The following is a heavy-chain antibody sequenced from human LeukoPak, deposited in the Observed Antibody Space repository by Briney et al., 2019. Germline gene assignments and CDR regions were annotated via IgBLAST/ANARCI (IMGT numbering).Heavy chain of an antibody. J-gene: IGHJ4*02. Sequence: GGSLRLSCAASGFTFSSYAMHWVRQAPGKGLEYVSGISSNGGSTYYADSVKGRFIISRDNSKHTLYLQLGSVRAEDMAVYHCARTDYFDSSGYHDDFDYWGQGSLVTVSS. CDR2: ISSNGGST. D-gene: IGHD3-22*01. CDR1: GFTFSSYA. V-gene: IGHV3-64*02. CDR3: ARTDYFDSSGYHDDFDY.